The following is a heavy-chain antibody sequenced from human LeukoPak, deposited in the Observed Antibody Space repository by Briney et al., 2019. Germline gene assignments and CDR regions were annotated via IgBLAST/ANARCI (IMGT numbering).Heavy chain of an antibody. J-gene: IGHJ5*02. D-gene: IGHD2-2*01. CDR2: IYPGDSAT. Sequence: GESLKISCKDSGSRFTSYWICWVRQMPGKGLGWMGIIYPGDSATRYSPSFQGQVTNSADKSISTAYQQWSSLKASDTAMYYCARQGCSSTSCSNWFDPWGQGTLVTVSS. CDR1: GSRFTSYW. CDR3: ARQGCSSTSCSNWFDP. V-gene: IGHV5-51*01.